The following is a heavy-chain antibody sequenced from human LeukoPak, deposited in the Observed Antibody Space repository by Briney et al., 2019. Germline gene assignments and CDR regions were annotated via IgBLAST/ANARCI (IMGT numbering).Heavy chain of an antibody. Sequence: GGSLRLSCAASGFTFDDYAMHWVRQAPGKGLEWVSGISWNSGSIGYADSVKGRFTISRDKAKNSLYLQMNSLRAEDTALYYCAKDATYSSGWTGYWGQGTLVTVSS. CDR2: ISWNSGSI. V-gene: IGHV3-9*01. J-gene: IGHJ4*02. D-gene: IGHD6-19*01. CDR3: AKDATYSSGWTGY. CDR1: GFTFDDYA.